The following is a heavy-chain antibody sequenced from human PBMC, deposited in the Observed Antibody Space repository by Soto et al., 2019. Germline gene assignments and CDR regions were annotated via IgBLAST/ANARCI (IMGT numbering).Heavy chain of an antibody. CDR1: GGSISSYY. J-gene: IGHJ1*01. D-gene: IGHD4-17*01. CDR2: IYYSGST. V-gene: IGHV4-59*08. Sequence: SETLSLTCTVSGGSISSYYWSWIRQPPGKGLEWIGYIYYSGSTNYNPSLKSRVTISVDTSKNQFSLKLSSVTAADTAVYYCARHGGPWDYGDYPTEYFQHWGQGTLVTVSS. CDR3: ARHGGPWDYGDYPTEYFQH.